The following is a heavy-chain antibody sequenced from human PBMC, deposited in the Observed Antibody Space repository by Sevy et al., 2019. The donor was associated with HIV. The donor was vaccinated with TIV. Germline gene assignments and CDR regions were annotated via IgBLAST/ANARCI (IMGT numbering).Heavy chain of an antibody. Sequence: GGYLRLSCAASGFTFRSYGMHWVRQAPGKGLERVALIWNDGSNKYYIDSVKGRFTISRDNSKNTLYLQMNSLIVEDTAMYYRARDQYASGWYNDYWGQGTLVTVSS. J-gene: IGHJ4*02. CDR1: GFTFRSYG. CDR2: IWNDGSNK. V-gene: IGHV3-33*04. CDR3: ARDQYASGWYNDY. D-gene: IGHD6-19*01.